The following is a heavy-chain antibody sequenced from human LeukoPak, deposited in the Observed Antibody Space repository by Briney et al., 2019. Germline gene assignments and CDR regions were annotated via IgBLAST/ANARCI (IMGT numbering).Heavy chain of an antibody. CDR1: GGSFSGYY. J-gene: IGHJ5*02. CDR2: IYNSGST. D-gene: IGHD6-13*01. CDR3: ARAYSSGWYWNWFDP. Sequence: SETLSLTCAVYGGSFSGYYWGWIWQAPGKGLEWIGSIYNSGSTYYNPSLKSRVTISVDMSKNQFSLKMSSVTAADTAVYYCARAYSSGWYWNWFDPWGQGTLVTVSS. V-gene: IGHV4-38-2*01.